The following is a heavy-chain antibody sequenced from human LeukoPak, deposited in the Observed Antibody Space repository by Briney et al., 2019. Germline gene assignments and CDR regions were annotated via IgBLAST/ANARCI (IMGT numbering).Heavy chain of an antibody. CDR2: ISSSSSYI. V-gene: IGHV3-21*01. D-gene: IGHD5-18*01. CDR1: GFTFSSYS. J-gene: IGHJ4*02. CDR3: ARVDTAIGDY. Sequence: GGSLRLSCAASGFTFSSYSMNWVRQAPGKGLEWVSSISSSSSYIYYADSVKGRFTISRDNAKNSLYLQMNSLRAEDTAVYHCARVDTAIGDYWGQGTLVTVSS.